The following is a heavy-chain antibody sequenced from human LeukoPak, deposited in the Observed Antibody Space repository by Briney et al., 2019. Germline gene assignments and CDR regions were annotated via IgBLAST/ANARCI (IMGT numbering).Heavy chain of an antibody. D-gene: IGHD1-26*01. Sequence: ASVKVSCKVSGYTLTELSMHWVRQVPGKGLEWMGGFDPEDGETIYAQKFQGRVTMTEDTSTDTAYMELSSLRSEDTAVYYCAHSWGSGSYLIGAFDIWGQGTMVTVSS. CDR2: FDPEDGET. V-gene: IGHV1-24*01. CDR1: GYTLTELS. CDR3: AHSWGSGSYLIGAFDI. J-gene: IGHJ3*02.